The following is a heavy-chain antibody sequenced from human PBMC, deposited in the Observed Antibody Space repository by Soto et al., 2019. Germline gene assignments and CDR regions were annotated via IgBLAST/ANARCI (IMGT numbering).Heavy chain of an antibody. CDR3: GTALSYYGSYSGIDF. D-gene: IGHD3-16*01. CDR2: ISTYNGNT. J-gene: IGHJ6*02. Sequence: QVQVMQSGAEVKKPGASVKVSCKASGYTFTSYGISWVRQAPGQGLEWMGWISTYNGNTNYAQKLQGRVTMTTDTSTSIAYMELRGPRAYDTAGYYGGTALSYYGSYSGIDFWGQGTTVTVSS. V-gene: IGHV1-18*01. CDR1: GYTFTSYG.